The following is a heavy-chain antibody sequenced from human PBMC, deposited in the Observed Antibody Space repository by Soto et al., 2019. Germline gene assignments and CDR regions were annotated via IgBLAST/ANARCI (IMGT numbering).Heavy chain of an antibody. V-gene: IGHV5-51*01. CDR1: GYSFTSYW. CDR2: IYPGDSDT. Sequence: GESLKISCKGSGYSFTSYWIGWVRQMPGKGLEWMGIIYPGDSDTRYSPSFQGQVTISADKSISTAYLQWSSLKASDTAMYYCPRHPLLESYYYYGMDVWGQGTTVTVSS. J-gene: IGHJ6*02. CDR3: PRHPLLESYYYYGMDV. D-gene: IGHD1-1*01.